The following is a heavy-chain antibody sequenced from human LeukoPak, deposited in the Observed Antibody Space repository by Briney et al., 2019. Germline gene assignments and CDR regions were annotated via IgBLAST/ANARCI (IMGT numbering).Heavy chain of an antibody. V-gene: IGHV3-30-3*01. CDR2: ISHDGSDK. J-gene: IGHJ4*02. CDR1: GFTFSSYA. CDR3: AKELERYFDW. Sequence: GGSLRLSCAASGFTFSSYAMHWVRQAPGKGLEWVTVISHDGSDKYYADSVKGRFTIFRDNSKNALYLQMNSLRAEDTAVYYCAKELERYFDWWGQGTLVTVSS. D-gene: IGHD3-9*01.